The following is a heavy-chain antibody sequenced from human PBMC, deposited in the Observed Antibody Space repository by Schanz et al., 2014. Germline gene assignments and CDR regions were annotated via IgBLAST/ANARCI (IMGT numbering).Heavy chain of an antibody. CDR1: GFTVSAYS. J-gene: IGHJ4*02. V-gene: IGHV3-21*02. Sequence: EVQVVESGGGLVRPGGSLRLSCSGFTVSAYSANWVRQAPGKGLEWVSSISSSDGHIYYADSVKGRFTITRDIAKNTLHLQMDSLRDEDTAVYYCAGGPRGGYIEYWGQGTLVTVSS. CDR3: AGGPRGGYIEY. D-gene: IGHD3-16*01. CDR2: ISSSDGHI.